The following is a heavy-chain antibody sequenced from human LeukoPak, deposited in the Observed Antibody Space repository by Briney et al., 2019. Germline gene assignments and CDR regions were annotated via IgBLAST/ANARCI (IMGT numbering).Heavy chain of an antibody. J-gene: IGHJ6*03. V-gene: IGHV1-69*04. Sequence: GASVKVSCKASGGTFSSYAISWVRQAPGQGLEWMGRIIPILGIANYAQKFQGRVTITADKSTSTAYMELSSLRSEDTAVYYCAKVGIVVVPAADIPNYYYYMDVWGKGTTVTVSS. CDR1: GGTFSSYA. CDR2: IIPILGIA. CDR3: AKVGIVVVPAADIPNYYYYMDV. D-gene: IGHD2-2*03.